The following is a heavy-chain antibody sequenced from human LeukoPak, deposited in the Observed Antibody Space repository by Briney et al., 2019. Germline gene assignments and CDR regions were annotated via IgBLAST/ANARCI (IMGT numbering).Heavy chain of an antibody. V-gene: IGHV1-24*01. CDR1: GYTLTELS. J-gene: IGHJ4*02. CDR2: FDPEDGET. Sequence: ASVKVSCKVSGYTLTELSMHWVRQAPGKGLEWMGGFDPEDGETIYAQKFQGRVTMTEDTSTDIAYMELSSLRSEDTAVYYCATRSYYARGVYFDYWGQGILVTVPS. CDR3: ATRSYYARGVYFDY. D-gene: IGHD3-10*01.